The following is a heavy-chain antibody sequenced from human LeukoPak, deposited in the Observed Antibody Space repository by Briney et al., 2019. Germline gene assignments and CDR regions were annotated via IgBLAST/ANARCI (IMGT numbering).Heavy chain of an antibody. Sequence: SETLSLTCTVSGVSISSFYWSWIRQPAGKGLEWIGRIYTSGNTNYNPSLNSRVSMSVDTSKNQFSLKLTSVTAADTAVYYCARVFYGDRYYFDYWGQGTLVTVSS. CDR3: ARVFYGDRYYFDY. CDR2: IYTSGNT. V-gene: IGHV4-4*07. J-gene: IGHJ4*02. D-gene: IGHD4-17*01. CDR1: GVSISSFY.